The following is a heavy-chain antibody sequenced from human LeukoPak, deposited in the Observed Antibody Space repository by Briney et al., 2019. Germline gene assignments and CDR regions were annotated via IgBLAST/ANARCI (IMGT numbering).Heavy chain of an antibody. D-gene: IGHD4-23*01. CDR2: IYYSGST. CDR1: GGSISSGGYY. CDR3: ATLTTVVTAYYFDH. J-gene: IGHJ4*02. V-gene: IGHV4-31*03. Sequence: PSETQSLTCTVSGGSISSGGYYWSWIRQHPGKGLEWIGYIYYSGSTYYNPSLKSRVTISVDTSKSQFSLKLTSVTAANTAVYYCATLTTVVTAYYFDHWGQGTLVTVSS.